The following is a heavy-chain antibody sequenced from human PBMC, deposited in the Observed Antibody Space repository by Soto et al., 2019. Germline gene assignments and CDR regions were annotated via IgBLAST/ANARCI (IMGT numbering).Heavy chain of an antibody. CDR1: GGSISSYY. D-gene: IGHD3-10*02. CDR2: IFYSGST. J-gene: IGHJ4*02. Sequence: QVQLQESGPGLVKPSETLSLTCTVSGGSISSYYWSWIRQPPGKGLEWIGFIFYSGSTSYNPSLKSRVTISIDTSESQFSLKLSSVTAADTAVYYCASMIGDPVLSFDSWGQGTLVAVSS. V-gene: IGHV4-59*01. CDR3: ASMIGDPVLSFDS.